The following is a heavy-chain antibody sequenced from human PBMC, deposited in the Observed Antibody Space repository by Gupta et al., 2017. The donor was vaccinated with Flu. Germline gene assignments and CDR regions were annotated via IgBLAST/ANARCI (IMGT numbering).Heavy chain of an antibody. V-gene: IGHV3-23*01. J-gene: IGHJ5*02. CDR2: ISGSGGST. Sequence: EVQLLESGGCLVRPADSVSPYGSSSGYTFRSYSMSLVRKAPGKGLEWVSAISGSGGSTYYADAVKGRFTISRDNSKNTLYLQMNSLRAEDTAVYYCAKDHCSSTSCYRFGVGYNWFDPWGQGTLGTVSS. CDR1: GYTFRSYS. D-gene: IGHD2-2*02. CDR3: AKDHCSSTSCYRFGVGYNWFDP.